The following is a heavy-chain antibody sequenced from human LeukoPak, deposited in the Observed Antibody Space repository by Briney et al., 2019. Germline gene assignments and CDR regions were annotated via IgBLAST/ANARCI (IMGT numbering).Heavy chain of an antibody. CDR2: ISSSSSYI. CDR3: ARDRGYYDSSGYYPPDAFDI. CDR1: GFTFSSYS. Sequence: GGSLRLSCAASGFTFSSYSMNWVRQAPGKGLEWVSSISSSSSYIYYADSVKGRFTISRDNAKNSLYLRMNSLRAEDTAVYYCARDRGYYDSSGYYPPDAFDIWGQGTMVTVSS. D-gene: IGHD3-22*01. J-gene: IGHJ3*02. V-gene: IGHV3-21*01.